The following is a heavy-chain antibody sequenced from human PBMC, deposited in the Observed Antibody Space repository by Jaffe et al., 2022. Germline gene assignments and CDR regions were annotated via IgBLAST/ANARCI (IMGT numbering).Heavy chain of an antibody. D-gene: IGHD3-10*01. CDR3: ARDGYYSGSGTRGDYYYMDV. V-gene: IGHV4-59*01. CDR1: GGSISSYY. J-gene: IGHJ6*03. Sequence: QVQLQESGPGLVKPSETLSLTCIVSGGSISSYYWSWIRQPPGKGLEWIGSIYYSGSTNYNPSLKSRVTISVDTSKNQFSLKLNSVTAADTAVYYCARDGYYSGSGTRGDYYYMDVWGKGTTVTVSS. CDR2: IYYSGST.